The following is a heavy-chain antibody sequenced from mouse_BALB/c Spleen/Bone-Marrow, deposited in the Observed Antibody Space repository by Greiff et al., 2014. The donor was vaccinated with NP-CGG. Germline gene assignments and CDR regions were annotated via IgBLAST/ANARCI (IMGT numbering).Heavy chain of an antibody. D-gene: IGHD3-1*01. CDR3: ASSADWYFDV. V-gene: IGHV3-2*02. CDR1: GYSITSDYV. CDR2: ISYSGSI. Sequence: EVQLVESGPGLVKPSLSLSLTCTVTGYSITSDYVWNWIRQFPGNKLEWMGYISYSGSISYNPSPKSRISITRDTSKNQVFLQLNSATTEDTATYYCASSADWYFDVWGAGTTVTVSS. J-gene: IGHJ1*01.